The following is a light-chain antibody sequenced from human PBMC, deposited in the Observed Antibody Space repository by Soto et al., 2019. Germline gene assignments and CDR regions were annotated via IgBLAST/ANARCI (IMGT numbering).Light chain of an antibody. V-gene: IGLV2-14*03. CDR3: SSYTSSSTLVV. Sequence: QSALTQPASVSGSPGQSITISCTGTSSDVGAYNYVSWYQQHPTKAPKLMIYDVNNRPSGVSNRFSGSKSGNTASLGISGLQAEDEADYYCSSYTSSSTLVVFGGGTKLTVL. J-gene: IGLJ2*01. CDR2: DVN. CDR1: SSDVGAYNY.